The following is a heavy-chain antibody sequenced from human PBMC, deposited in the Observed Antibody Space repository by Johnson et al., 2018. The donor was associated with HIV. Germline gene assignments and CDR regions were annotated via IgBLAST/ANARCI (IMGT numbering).Heavy chain of an antibody. V-gene: IGHV3-30-3*01. CDR1: GFTFSSYA. CDR2: ISYDGSNK. J-gene: IGHJ3*02. Sequence: QVKLLESGGGVVQPGRSLRLSCAASGFTFSSYAMHWVRQAPGKGLEWVAVISYDGSNKYYVDSVKGRFTISSDNSKNTLYLQMNSLRPEDTAVYYCAREVESGIAVNDAFDIWGQGTMVTVSS. D-gene: IGHD6-19*01. CDR3: AREVESGIAVNDAFDI.